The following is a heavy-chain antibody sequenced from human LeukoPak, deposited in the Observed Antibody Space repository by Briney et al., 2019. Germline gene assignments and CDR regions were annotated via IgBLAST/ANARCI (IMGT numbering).Heavy chain of an antibody. Sequence: SESLSLTCTVSGGSISSGGYYWSWIRQHPGKGLEWIGYIYYSGSTYYNPSLKSRVTISVDTSKNQFSLKLSSVTAADTAVYYCARDPGASLADDAFDIWGQGTMVTVSS. CDR2: IYYSGST. V-gene: IGHV4-31*03. D-gene: IGHD2-8*02. CDR1: GGSISSGGYY. J-gene: IGHJ3*02. CDR3: ARDPGASLADDAFDI.